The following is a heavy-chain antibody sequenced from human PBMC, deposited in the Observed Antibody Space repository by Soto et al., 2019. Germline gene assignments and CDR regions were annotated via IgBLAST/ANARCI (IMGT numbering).Heavy chain of an antibody. CDR1: GFTFSSSA. V-gene: IGHV3-30-3*01. D-gene: IGHD6-19*01. CDR3: ARKGYGSGHADAIDI. Sequence: GGSLRVSCAASGFTFSSSAMHWFRQAPGKGLVWVAVISYDGNNKYYADSVKGRFTISRDNTGNTLYLQLNSLSAEDTAVYYCARKGYGSGHADAIDIWGQGTMVTVSS. J-gene: IGHJ3*02. CDR2: ISYDGNNK.